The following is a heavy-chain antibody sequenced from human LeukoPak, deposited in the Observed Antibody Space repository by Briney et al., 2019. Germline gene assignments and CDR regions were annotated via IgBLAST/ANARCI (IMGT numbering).Heavy chain of an antibody. CDR2: ITSGGGT. CDR1: GFTFSDYY. J-gene: IGHJ4*02. V-gene: IGHV3-23*01. D-gene: IGHD3-10*01. Sequence: GGSLRLSCAASGFTFSDYYMSWIRQAPGQGLEWVSGITSGGGTYYADSVKGRFTISRDNSKNTLYVQMNSLRAEDTAVYYCAKSVGSGSYYNNDCWGQGTLDSVSS. CDR3: AKSVGSGSYYNNDC.